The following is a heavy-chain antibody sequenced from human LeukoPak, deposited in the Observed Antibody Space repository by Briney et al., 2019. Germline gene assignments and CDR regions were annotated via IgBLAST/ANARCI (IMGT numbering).Heavy chain of an antibody. CDR2: IIPIFGTA. D-gene: IGHD1-14*01. CDR3: ARVRSITSDAFDI. J-gene: IGHJ3*02. CDR1: GGTFSSYA. Sequence: ASVEVSCKASGGTFSSYAISWVRQAPGQGLEWMGGIIPIFGTANYAQKFQGRVTITADESTSTAYMELSSLRSEDTAVYYCARVRSITSDAFDIWGQGTMVTVSS. V-gene: IGHV1-69*13.